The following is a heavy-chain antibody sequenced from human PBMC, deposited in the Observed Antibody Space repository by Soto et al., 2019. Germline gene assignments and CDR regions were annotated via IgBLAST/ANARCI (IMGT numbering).Heavy chain of an antibody. J-gene: IGHJ4*02. D-gene: IGHD2-8*01. CDR2: ISDSGRTT. Sequence: EMQLLESGGGFVQPGGSLRLSCAASGFTFSSYAMSWVRQAPGKGPEWVSAISDSGRTTYYADSVKGRFTISRDNSKNTLFLLMNSLRAEDTAIYYCAKDRMVYVNWGQGALVTVSS. CDR3: AKDRMVYVN. V-gene: IGHV3-23*01. CDR1: GFTFSSYA.